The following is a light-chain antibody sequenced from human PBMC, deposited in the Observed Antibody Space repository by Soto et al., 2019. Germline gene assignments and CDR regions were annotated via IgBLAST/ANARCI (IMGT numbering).Light chain of an antibody. CDR1: QSVTSNY. V-gene: IGKV3-20*01. CDR2: GAF. CDR3: QQYDTSPLT. Sequence: EVVLKQSPGTLSLSPGERATLSCRASQSVTSNYLAWYQQKPGRAHRLLIFGAFNRATGIPDRFSGSSSGTDFTLTSNGLEPEDFAVYYCQQYDTSPLTFGGGTKVEI. J-gene: IGKJ4*01.